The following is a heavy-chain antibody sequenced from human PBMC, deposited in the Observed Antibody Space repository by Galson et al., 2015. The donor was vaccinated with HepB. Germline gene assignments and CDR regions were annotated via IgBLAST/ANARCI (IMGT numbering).Heavy chain of an antibody. V-gene: IGHV3-74*01. CDR2: IKTDGSSI. D-gene: IGHD3-10*01. Sequence: SLRLSGAASGVTLSSFWMHWVRQAPGKGLVWVSRIKTDGSSIDYADSVKGRFTISRDSAKNTLYLQMNSLRAEDTAVYYCARSTFYYGSGIDYWGQGTLVTV. CDR1: GVTLSSFW. J-gene: IGHJ4*02. CDR3: ARSTFYYGSGIDY.